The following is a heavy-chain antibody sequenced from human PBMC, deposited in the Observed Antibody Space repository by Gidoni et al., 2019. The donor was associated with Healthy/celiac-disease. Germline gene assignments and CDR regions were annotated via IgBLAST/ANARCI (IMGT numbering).Heavy chain of an antibody. CDR3: TTPECSSTSCYTKRYYYGMDV. D-gene: IGHD2-2*02. Sequence: EVQLVESGGGLVKPGGSLRLSCAASGFTFSNAWMSWVRQAPGKGLEWVGRIKSKTDGGTTDYAAPVKGRFTISRDDSKNTLYLQMNSLKTEDTAVYYCTTPECSSTSCYTKRYYYGMDVWGQGTTVTVSS. CDR2: IKSKTDGGTT. V-gene: IGHV3-15*01. J-gene: IGHJ6*02. CDR1: GFTFSNAW.